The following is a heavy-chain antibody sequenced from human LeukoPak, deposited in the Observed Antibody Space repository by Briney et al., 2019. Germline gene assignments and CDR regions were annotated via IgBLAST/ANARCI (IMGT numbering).Heavy chain of an antibody. D-gene: IGHD2-2*01. CDR3: ARLAMPASIESWFDP. Sequence: SETLSLTCTVSGGSITNTNYYWGWIRQPPGKGLEWIGSFYYSGGTYYNPSLKSRVTISVDTSKNHLSLKLSSVTAADTAVYYCARLAMPASIESWFDPWGQGTLVTVSS. CDR2: FYYSGGT. V-gene: IGHV4-39*02. J-gene: IGHJ5*02. CDR1: GGSITNTNYY.